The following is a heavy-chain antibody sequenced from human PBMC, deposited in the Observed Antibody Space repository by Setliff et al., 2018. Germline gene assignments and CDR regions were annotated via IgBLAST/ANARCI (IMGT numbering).Heavy chain of an antibody. CDR2: IYHSGST. CDR3: ARGWIQLWYNWFDP. V-gene: IGHV4-39*07. Sequence: PSETLSLTCTVSGGSISSYYWGWIRQPPGKGLEWIGSIYHSGSTYYNPSLKSRVTISVDTSKNQFSLKLSSVTAADTAVYYCARGWIQLWYNWFDPWGQGTLVTVSS. D-gene: IGHD5-18*01. CDR1: GGSISSYY. J-gene: IGHJ5*02.